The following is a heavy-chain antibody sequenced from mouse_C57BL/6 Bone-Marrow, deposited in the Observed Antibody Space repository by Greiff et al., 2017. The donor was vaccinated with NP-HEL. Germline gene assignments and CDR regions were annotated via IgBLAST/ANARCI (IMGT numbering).Heavy chain of an antibody. J-gene: IGHJ3*01. Sequence: VKLQESGAELARPGASVKLSCKASGYTFTSYGISWVKQRPGQGLEWIGEIYPRSGNTYYNEKFKGKATLTADKSSSTAYMELRSLTSEDSAVYFCAPIATLVDRFAYWGQGTLVTVSA. V-gene: IGHV1-81*01. CDR2: IYPRSGNT. CDR1: GYTFTSYG. CDR3: APIATLVDRFAY. D-gene: IGHD1-1*01.